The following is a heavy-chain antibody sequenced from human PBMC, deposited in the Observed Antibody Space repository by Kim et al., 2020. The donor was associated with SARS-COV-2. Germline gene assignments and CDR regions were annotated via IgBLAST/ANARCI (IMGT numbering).Heavy chain of an antibody. V-gene: IGHV7-4-1*02. CDR3: ARVRGIWSGYPRPYNWFDP. Sequence: ASVKVSCKASGYTFTSYAMNWVRQAPGQRLEWMGWINTNTGNPTYAQGFTGRFVFSLDTSVSTAYLQISSLKAEDTAVYYCARVRGIWSGYPRPYNWFDPWGQGTLVTVSS. D-gene: IGHD3-3*01. CDR1: GYTFTSYA. CDR2: INTNTGNP. J-gene: IGHJ5*02.